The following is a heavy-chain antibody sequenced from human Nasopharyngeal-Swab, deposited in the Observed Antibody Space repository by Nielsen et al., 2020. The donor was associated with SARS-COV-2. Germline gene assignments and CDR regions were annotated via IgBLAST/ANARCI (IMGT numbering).Heavy chain of an antibody. J-gene: IGHJ5*02. V-gene: IGHV4-30-4*01. Sequence: WIRKPPGTGLEWVGYIYYSGSTYYNPSLKSRVTISVDRSKNQFSLKLSSVTAADTAVYYCARAVGVDYYDSSGYYPPSWFDPWGQGTLVTVSS. CDR2: IYYSGST. D-gene: IGHD3-22*01. CDR3: ARAVGVDYYDSSGYYPPSWFDP.